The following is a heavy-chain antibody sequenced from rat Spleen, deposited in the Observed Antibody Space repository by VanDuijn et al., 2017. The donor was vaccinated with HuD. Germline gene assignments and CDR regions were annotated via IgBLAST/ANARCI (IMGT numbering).Heavy chain of an antibody. V-gene: IGHV5-29*01. Sequence: EVQLVETGGGLVQPGRSLKLSCVASGFTFSSYWMYWIRQAPGKGLEWVATIGYDGSSTYYRDSVKGRFTISRDNAKSTLYLQMDSLRSEDTATYYCARHNSGYGVMDAWGQGASVTVSS. CDR1: GFTFSSYW. J-gene: IGHJ4*01. CDR2: IGYDGSST. CDR3: ARHNSGYGVMDA. D-gene: IGHD4-3*01.